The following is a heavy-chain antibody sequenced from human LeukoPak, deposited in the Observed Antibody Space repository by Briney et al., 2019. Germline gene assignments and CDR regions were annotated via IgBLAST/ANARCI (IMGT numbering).Heavy chain of an antibody. V-gene: IGHV4-61*02. J-gene: IGHJ4*02. CDR3: AREEMATMEFDY. D-gene: IGHD5-24*01. CDR2: IYTSGST. Sequence: SETLSLTCTVSGVSMSSGTYYWSWIRQPAGKGLEWIGRIYTSGSTNYNPSLKSRVTISVDTSKNQFSLKLSSVTAADTAVYYCAREEMATMEFDYWGQGTLVTVSS. CDR1: GVSMSSGTYY.